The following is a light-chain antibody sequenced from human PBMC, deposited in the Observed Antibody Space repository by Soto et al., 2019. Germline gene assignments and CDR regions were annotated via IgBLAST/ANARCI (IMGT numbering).Light chain of an antibody. Sequence: EIVLTQSPGTLSLSPGARATLSCRASQSVSSYLAWYQQKPGQAPRLLMYGASSRATGIPDRFSGSGSGTDFTLTISRLEPEDFVLYYCQQYGSSPPLTFGGGTKVDIK. V-gene: IGKV3-20*01. CDR3: QQYGSSPPLT. CDR1: QSVSSY. CDR2: GAS. J-gene: IGKJ4*01.